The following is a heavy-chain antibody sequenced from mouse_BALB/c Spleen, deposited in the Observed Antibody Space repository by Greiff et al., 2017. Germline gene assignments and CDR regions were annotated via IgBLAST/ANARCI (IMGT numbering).Heavy chain of an antibody. J-gene: IGHJ4*01. CDR1: GFTFSSYA. V-gene: IGHV5-6-5*01. D-gene: IGHD2-4*01. CDR3: ARGNDYDGWYAMDY. CDR2: ISSGGST. Sequence: EVQVVESGGGLVKPGGSLKLSCAASGFTFSSYAMSWVRQTPEKRLEWVASISSGGSTYYPDSVKGRFTISRDNARNILYLQMSSLRSEDTAMYYCARGNDYDGWYAMDYWGQGTSVTVSS.